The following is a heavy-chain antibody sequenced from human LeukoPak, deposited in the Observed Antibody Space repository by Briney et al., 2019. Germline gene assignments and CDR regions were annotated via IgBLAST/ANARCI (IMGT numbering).Heavy chain of an antibody. J-gene: IGHJ6*03. CDR2: ISSSSTTI. CDR3: ARNRFPITGTTNNYYYMDV. D-gene: IGHD1-7*01. CDR1: GFIFSSYS. Sequence: GSLRLSCAASGFIFSSYSMNWVRQAPGKGLEWLSYISSSSTTIYYADSVKGRFTISRDNAKNSLYLQMNSLKAEDTAVYYCARNRFPITGTTNNYYYMDVWGKGTTVTVSS. V-gene: IGHV3-48*04.